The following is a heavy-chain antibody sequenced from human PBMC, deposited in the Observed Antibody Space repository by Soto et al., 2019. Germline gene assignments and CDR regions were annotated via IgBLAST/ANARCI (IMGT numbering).Heavy chain of an antibody. CDR1: GYTFTSYA. J-gene: IGHJ4*02. CDR3: ARDERSIAAAGPLGY. D-gene: IGHD6-13*01. CDR2: INAGNGNT. Sequence: QVQLVQSGAEEKKPGASVKVSCKASGYTFTSYAMHWVRQAPGQRLEWMGWINAGNGNTKYSQKFQGRVTITRDTSASTAYMELSSLRSEDTAVYYCARDERSIAAAGPLGYWGQGTLVTVSS. V-gene: IGHV1-3*05.